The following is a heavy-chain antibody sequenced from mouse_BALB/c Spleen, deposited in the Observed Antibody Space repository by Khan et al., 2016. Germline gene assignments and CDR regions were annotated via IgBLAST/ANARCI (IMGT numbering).Heavy chain of an antibody. Sequence: QVQLQPSGAELARPGASVKLSCKASGYTFTSYWMQWVKQRPGQGLQWIGTIYPGDGDTRYTQKFKGKATLTADKSSSTAYMQLSSLASEDSAVYYCARGGYGNYVLAYWGQGTLVTVSA. CDR1: GYTFTSYW. CDR2: IYPGDGDT. V-gene: IGHV1-87*01. D-gene: IGHD2-1*01. J-gene: IGHJ3*01. CDR3: ARGGYGNYVLAY.